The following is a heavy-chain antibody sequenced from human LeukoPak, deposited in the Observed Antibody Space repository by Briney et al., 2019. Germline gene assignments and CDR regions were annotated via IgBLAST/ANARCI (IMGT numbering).Heavy chain of an antibody. Sequence: GGSLRLSCAASGFTFSSYAMHWVRQAPGKGLEWVAVISYDGSNKYYADSVKGRFTISRDNSKNTLYLQMNSLRAEDTAVYYCATLWGYDFWSGYPGYYGMDVWGQGTTVTVSS. CDR2: ISYDGSNK. V-gene: IGHV3-30-3*01. CDR3: ATLWGYDFWSGYPGYYGMDV. J-gene: IGHJ6*02. D-gene: IGHD3-3*01. CDR1: GFTFSSYA.